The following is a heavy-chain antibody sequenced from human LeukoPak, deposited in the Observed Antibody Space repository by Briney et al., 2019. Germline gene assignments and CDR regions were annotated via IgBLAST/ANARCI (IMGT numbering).Heavy chain of an antibody. V-gene: IGHV3-23*01. CDR1: GFTLRNYA. CDR2: ISGSGGTT. Sequence: GGSLRLSCAASGFTLRNYAMSWVRQAPGKGLEWVSGISGSGGTTYYADSVKGLFTISRDNAKNTLYLQMNSLTAEDTAVYYCAKGATGGFGMDVWGQGTTVTVSS. CDR3: AKGATGGFGMDV. D-gene: IGHD3-16*01. J-gene: IGHJ6*02.